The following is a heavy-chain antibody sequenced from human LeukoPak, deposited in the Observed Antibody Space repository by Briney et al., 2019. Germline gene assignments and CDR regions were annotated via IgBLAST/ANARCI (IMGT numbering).Heavy chain of an antibody. D-gene: IGHD6-19*01. J-gene: IGHJ4*02. CDR1: GGSISSSSYY. V-gene: IGHV4-39*07. CDR3: ARTAVAENTIDY. Sequence: SETLSLTCTVSGGSISSSSYYWGWIRQPPGKGLEWIGSIYYSGSTYYNPSLKSRVTISVDTSKNQFSLKLSSVTAADTAVYYCARTAVAENTIDYWGQGTLVTVSS. CDR2: IYYSGST.